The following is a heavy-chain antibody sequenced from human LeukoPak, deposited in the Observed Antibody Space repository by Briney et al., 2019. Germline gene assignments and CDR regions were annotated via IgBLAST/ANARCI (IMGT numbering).Heavy chain of an antibody. Sequence: SGTLSLTCTVSGGSISSYYWSWIRQPAGKGLEWIGRIYTSGSTNYNPSLKSRVTMPVDTSKNQFSLKLSSVTAADTAVYYCARAAGTELGYCSSTSCYTFDYWGQGTLVTVSS. CDR2: IYTSGST. CDR1: GGSISSYY. J-gene: IGHJ4*02. D-gene: IGHD2-2*02. CDR3: ARAAGTELGYCSSTSCYTFDY. V-gene: IGHV4-4*07.